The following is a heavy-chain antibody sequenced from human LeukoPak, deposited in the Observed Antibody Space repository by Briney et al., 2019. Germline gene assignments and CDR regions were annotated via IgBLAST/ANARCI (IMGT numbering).Heavy chain of an antibody. J-gene: IGHJ4*02. CDR2: IWYDGSNK. D-gene: IGHD3-9*01. Sequence: GGSLRLSCAASGFTFSSYGMHWVRQAPGKGLEWVAVIWYDGSNKYYADSVKGRFTISRDNSKNTLYLQMNSLRAEDTAVYYCARGLRYFDWLLNYFDYWGQGTLVTVSS. CDR1: GFTFSSYG. V-gene: IGHV3-30*19. CDR3: ARGLRYFDWLLNYFDY.